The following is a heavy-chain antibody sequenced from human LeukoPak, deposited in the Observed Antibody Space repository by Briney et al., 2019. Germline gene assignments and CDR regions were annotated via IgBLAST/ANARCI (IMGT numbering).Heavy chain of an antibody. J-gene: IGHJ4*02. D-gene: IGHD4-23*01. CDR3: ARAEGYGGELDS. V-gene: IGHV3-30*04. Sequence: GGSLRLSCAASGFTFSSYAMHWVRQAPGKGLEWVAVIPYDGSNKYYADSVKGRFTISRENSKNRLYLQMNSLRAEDTAVYYCARAEGYGGELDSWGQGTLVTVSS. CDR2: IPYDGSNK. CDR1: GFTFSSYA.